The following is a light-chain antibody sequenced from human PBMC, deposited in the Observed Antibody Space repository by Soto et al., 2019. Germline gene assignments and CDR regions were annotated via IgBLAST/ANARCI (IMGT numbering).Light chain of an antibody. J-gene: IGKJ5*01. CDR1: QSLVYSDGDTY. V-gene: IGKV2-30*01. CDR3: MQNTHWPIT. Sequence: VMIAHSPLSLPVTLLHPASISCSSSQSLVYSDGDTYLSWFQQRPGQSPRRLLSQVSNRDSGVPDRFGGSGSGTDFTLKISSVEADDVAVYYCMQNTHWPITFGQGTRLEIK. CDR2: QVS.